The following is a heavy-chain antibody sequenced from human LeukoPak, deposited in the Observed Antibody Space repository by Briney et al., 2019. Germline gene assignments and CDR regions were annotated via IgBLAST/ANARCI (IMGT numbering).Heavy chain of an antibody. CDR2: INPNSGGT. CDR3: ARDSGRSWPHATTPDY. D-gene: IGHD6-13*01. CDR1: GYTFTGYY. J-gene: IGHJ4*02. V-gene: IGHV1-2*02. Sequence: ASVKVSCKASGYTFTGYYMHWVRQAPGQGLEWMGWINPNSGGTNYAQKFQGRVTMTRDTSISTAYMELSRLRSDDTAVYYCARDSGRSWPHATTPDYWGQGTLVTVSS.